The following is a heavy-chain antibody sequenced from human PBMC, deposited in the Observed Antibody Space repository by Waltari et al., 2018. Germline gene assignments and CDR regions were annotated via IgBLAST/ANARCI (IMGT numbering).Heavy chain of an antibody. D-gene: IGHD1-1*01. J-gene: IGHJ5*02. CDR2: ISSSSSYI. CDR3: AMELERQFPWFDP. V-gene: IGHV3-21*01. CDR1: GFSFSSET. Sequence: EVQLVESGGGLVKRGGSLRLFCAASGFSFSSETMNWVRQAPGKGLECVASISSSSSYIYSADSVKGRFTISRDNAKNSLYLQMNSLRAEDTAVYYCAMELERQFPWFDPWGQGTLVTVSS.